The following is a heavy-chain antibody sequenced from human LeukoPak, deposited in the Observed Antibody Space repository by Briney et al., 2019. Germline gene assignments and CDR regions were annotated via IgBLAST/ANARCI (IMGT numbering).Heavy chain of an antibody. CDR3: ARVWVNDILTGSPDY. Sequence: ASVKVSCKASGYTFTSYGISWVRHAPGQGLEWMGWISAYNGNTNYAQKLQGRVTMTTDTSTSTAYMELRSLRSDDTAVYYCARVWVNDILTGSPDYWGQGTLVTVSS. CDR2: ISAYNGNT. D-gene: IGHD3-9*01. J-gene: IGHJ4*02. CDR1: GYTFTSYG. V-gene: IGHV1-18*04.